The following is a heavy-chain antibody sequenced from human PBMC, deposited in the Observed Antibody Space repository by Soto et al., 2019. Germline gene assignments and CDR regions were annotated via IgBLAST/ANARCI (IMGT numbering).Heavy chain of an antibody. CDR1: GFTFSSYA. CDR2: ISGSGGST. Sequence: GGSLRLSCAASGFTFSSYAMSWVRQAPGKGLEWVSAISGSGGSTYYADSVKGRFTISRDNSKNTLYLQMNSLRAEDTAVYYCANGYCSSTSCYGKYRNWFDPWGQGTLVTVSS. V-gene: IGHV3-23*01. J-gene: IGHJ5*02. D-gene: IGHD2-2*01. CDR3: ANGYCSSTSCYGKYRNWFDP.